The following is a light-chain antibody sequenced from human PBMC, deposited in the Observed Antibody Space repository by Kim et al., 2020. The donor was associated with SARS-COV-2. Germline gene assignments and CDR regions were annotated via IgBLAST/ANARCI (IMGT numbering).Light chain of an antibody. CDR1: NLGNKF. J-gene: IGLJ1*01. V-gene: IGLV3-1*01. CDR3: QAWDSSGV. Sequence: SYELIQPSSVSVSPGQTVDITCSGDNLGNKFACWYQQKPGQAPILVIYQDIKRPSGIPERFSGSNSGNTATLTISVAQPMDEADYYCQAWDSSGVFGTGTKVTVL. CDR2: QDI.